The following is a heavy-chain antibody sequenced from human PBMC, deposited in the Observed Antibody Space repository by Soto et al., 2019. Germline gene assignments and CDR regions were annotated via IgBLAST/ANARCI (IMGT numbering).Heavy chain of an antibody. CDR3: ARDVKVRGVTDY. D-gene: IGHD3-10*01. V-gene: IGHV3-21*01. CDR2: ISSSSSYI. CDR1: GFTFSSYS. J-gene: IGHJ4*02. Sequence: VQLVESGGGLVKPGGSLRLSCAASGFTFSSYSMNWVRQAPGKGLEWVSSISSSSSYIYYADSVKGRFTISRDNAKNSLYLQMNSLRAEDTAVYYCARDVKVRGVTDYWGQGTLVTVSS.